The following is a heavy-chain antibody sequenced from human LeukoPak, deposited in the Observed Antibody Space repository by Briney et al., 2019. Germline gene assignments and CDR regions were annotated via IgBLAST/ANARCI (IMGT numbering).Heavy chain of an antibody. V-gene: IGHV3-23*01. CDR3: AKRGYNWNDGYFDY. J-gene: IGHJ4*02. D-gene: IGHD1-20*01. CDR2: ISGSGGST. Sequence: GGSLRLSCAASGFTFNEYAMHWVRQVPGKGLEWVSAISGSGGSTYYADSVKGRFTISRDNSKNTLYLQMNSLRAEDTAVYYCAKRGYNWNDGYFDYWGQGTLVTVSS. CDR1: GFTFNEYA.